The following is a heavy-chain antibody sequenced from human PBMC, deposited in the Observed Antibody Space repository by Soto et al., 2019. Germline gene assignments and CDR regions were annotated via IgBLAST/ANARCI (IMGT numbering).Heavy chain of an antibody. CDR1: SGSIANNNYF. J-gene: IGHJ4*02. V-gene: IGHV4-39*01. Sequence: QLQLQESGPGLVRPSETLSLTCTVSSGSIANNNYFWGWVRQPPGKGLEWIGSAAYSGGTYKNPSLKSRVTVSVDTSKNQFSLKLTSVTAADTAVYYCAKVVVGATSHSDFDSWGQGTLVTVSS. CDR3: AKVVVGATSHSDFDS. D-gene: IGHD2-15*01. CDR2: AAYSGGT.